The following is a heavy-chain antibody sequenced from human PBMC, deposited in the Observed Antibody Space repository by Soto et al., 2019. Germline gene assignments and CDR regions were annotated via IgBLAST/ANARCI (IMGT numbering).Heavy chain of an antibody. J-gene: IGHJ5*02. CDR2: ISSNSAYI. Sequence: TGGSLRLSCAASGFTFRSFTMNWVRQAPGKGLEWVSTISSNSAYIYYTDALRVRFTISRDNAKNSLHLQMNSLRAEDTAVYYCTRDASRDSSARGWFNPWGPGTLVTVSS. CDR3: TRDASRDSSARGWFNP. V-gene: IGHV3-21*01. CDR1: GFTFRSFT. D-gene: IGHD6-13*01.